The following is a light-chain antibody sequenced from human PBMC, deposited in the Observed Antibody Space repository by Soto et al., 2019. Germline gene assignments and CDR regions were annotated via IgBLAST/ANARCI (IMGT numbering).Light chain of an antibody. CDR3: LVSYSGVHEV. CDR1: TGPVTSGHY. Sequence: QAVVTQEPSLTVSPGGTVTLTCGSSTGPVTSGHYPYWFQQKPGQAPRTLIYDTNNKHSWTPARFSGSLLGGKATLTLSGAQPEDEADYYCLVSYSGVHEVFGGGTKLTVL. CDR2: DTN. V-gene: IGLV7-46*01. J-gene: IGLJ2*01.